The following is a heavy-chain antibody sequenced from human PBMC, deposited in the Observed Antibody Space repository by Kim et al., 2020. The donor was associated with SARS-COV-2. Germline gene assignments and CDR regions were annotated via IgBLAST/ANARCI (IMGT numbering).Heavy chain of an antibody. J-gene: IGHJ4*02. Sequence: SETLSLTCAVYGGSFSGYYWSWIRQPPGKGLEWIGEINHSGSTNYNPSLKSRVTISVDTSKNQFSLKLSSVTAADTAVYYCARGEQGELPFGYWGQGTLVTVSS. V-gene: IGHV4-34*01. CDR3: ARGEQGELPFGY. CDR1: GGSFSGYY. CDR2: INHSGST. D-gene: IGHD1-26*01.